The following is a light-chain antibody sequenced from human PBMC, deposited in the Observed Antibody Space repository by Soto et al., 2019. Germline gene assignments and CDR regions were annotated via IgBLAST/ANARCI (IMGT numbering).Light chain of an antibody. CDR3: QQSFTTPYN. V-gene: IGKV1-39*01. CDR1: QSIKYS. Sequence: DIEMTESPSSLSASIGDRVIINCRASQSIKYSFNWYQQQPGKAPKLLVSTAASLRSGVPSRFSGSASGTDVALTISSLQPEDFATYDCQQSFTTPYNFCQGTKVENK. CDR2: TAA. J-gene: IGKJ2*01.